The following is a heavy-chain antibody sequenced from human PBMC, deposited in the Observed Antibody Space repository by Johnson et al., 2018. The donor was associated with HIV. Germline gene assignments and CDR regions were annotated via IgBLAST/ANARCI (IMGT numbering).Heavy chain of an antibody. V-gene: IGHV3-66*01. CDR1: GFIFSSYW. CDR3: AVGKYCSSTSCYMEDAFDI. D-gene: IGHD2-2*02. J-gene: IGHJ3*02. CDR2: IYSGGST. Sequence: VQLVESGGGLVQPGGSLRLSCAASGFIFSSYWMSWVRQAPGKGLEWVSVIYSGGSTYYADSVKGRFTISRDNSKNTLYLQMNSLRAEDTAVYYCAVGKYCSSTSCYMEDAFDIWGQGTMVTVSS.